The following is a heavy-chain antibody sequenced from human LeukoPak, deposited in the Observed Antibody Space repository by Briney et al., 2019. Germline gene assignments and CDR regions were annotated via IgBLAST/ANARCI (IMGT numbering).Heavy chain of an antibody. CDR2: IKEDGSEK. D-gene: IGHD2-21*01. Sequence: GGSLRLSCAASGFTFSVYWMSWVRQAPGKGLEWVANIKEDGSEKHYVDSVKGRFAISRDNAQKSLYLQMNSLRAEDTAVYYCARENGMIGRFDPWGQGTLVTVSS. V-gene: IGHV3-7*01. J-gene: IGHJ5*02. CDR1: GFTFSVYW. CDR3: ARENGMIGRFDP.